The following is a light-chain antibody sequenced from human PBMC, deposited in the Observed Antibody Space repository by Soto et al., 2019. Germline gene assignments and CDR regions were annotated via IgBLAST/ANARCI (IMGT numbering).Light chain of an antibody. CDR1: QGISSY. Sequence: IQLTQSPSSLSASVGDRVTITCRASQGISSYLCLYQQKPGKAPNLLIYAASTLQSGVPSRFSGSGSGTDFTLTISRLDPEDFAVYYCRQYGRSLEFAVGGGTKVDI. V-gene: IGKV1-9*01. J-gene: IGKJ4*01. CDR2: AAS. CDR3: RQYGRSLEFA.